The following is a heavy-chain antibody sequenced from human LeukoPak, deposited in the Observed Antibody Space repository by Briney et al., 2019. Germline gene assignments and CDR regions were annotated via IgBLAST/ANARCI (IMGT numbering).Heavy chain of an antibody. CDR2: ISGSGGNT. CDR1: GITFSNYA. J-gene: IGHJ3*01. D-gene: IGHD3-22*01. Sequence: GGSLRLSCAAAGITFSNYAMSWVRQAPGKGLEWVSAISGSGGNTYYTDSVKGRFTISRDNSKNTVYMQMNSLRAEDTAVYFCSKNSVVVIGSRTAFDFWGQGTMLTVSS. CDR3: SKNSVVVIGSRTAFDF. V-gene: IGHV3-23*01.